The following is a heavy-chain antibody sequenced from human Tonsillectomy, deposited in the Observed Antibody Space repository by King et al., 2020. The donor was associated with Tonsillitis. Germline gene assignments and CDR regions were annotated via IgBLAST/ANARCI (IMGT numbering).Heavy chain of an antibody. CDR1: GYSFTSYW. CDR2: IYPGDSDT. CDR3: ARLGPYLGATRPFDY. D-gene: IGHD1-26*01. Sequence: QLVQSGAEVKKPGESLKISCKGSGYSFTSYWIGWVRQIPGKGLEWMGIIYPGDSDTSYSPSFQGQVTISADKSISTAYLQWSSLKASDTAMYYCARLGPYLGATRPFDYWGQGTLVTVSS. V-gene: IGHV5-51*01. J-gene: IGHJ4*02.